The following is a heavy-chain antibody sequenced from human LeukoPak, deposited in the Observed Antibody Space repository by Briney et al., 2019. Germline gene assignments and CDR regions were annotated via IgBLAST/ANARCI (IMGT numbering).Heavy chain of an antibody. J-gene: IGHJ5*02. CDR2: IKQGGSGK. CDR1: GFTFSNYW. V-gene: IGHV3-7*05. Sequence: QPGGSLRLSCVASGFTFSNYWMSWVRQAPGKGLEWVANIKQGGSGKYFVDSVKGRFTISRDNVKNSLYLQMNSLRAEDTAVYYCVRGSSGTAVRGVSWAWFDPWGQGTLVTVSS. D-gene: IGHD3-10*01. CDR3: VRGSSGTAVRGVSWAWFDP.